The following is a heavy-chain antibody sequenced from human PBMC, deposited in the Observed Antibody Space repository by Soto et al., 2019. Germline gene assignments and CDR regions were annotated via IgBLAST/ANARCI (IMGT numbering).Heavy chain of an antibody. CDR3: AREVAATDAFDI. CDR2: ISAYNGNT. D-gene: IGHD2-15*01. V-gene: IGHV1-18*01. J-gene: IGHJ3*02. Sequence: ASVKVSCKASGYTFTSYGISWVRQAPGQGLEWMGWISAYNGNTNYAQKLQGRVTMTTDTSTSTAYLELRSLRSDDTAVYYCAREVAATDAFDIWGQGTMVTVSS. CDR1: GYTFTSYG.